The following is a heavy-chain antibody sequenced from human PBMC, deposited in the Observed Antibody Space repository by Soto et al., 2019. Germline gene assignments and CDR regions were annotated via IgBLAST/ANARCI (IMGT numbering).Heavy chain of an antibody. CDR2: IYPGDSDT. CDR1: GYSCTNYK. CDR3: ARAYCSGASCYLFGNY. V-gene: IGHV5-51*01. D-gene: IGHD2-2*01. Sequence: PGESLKISCQGSGYSCTNYKIGWVRQMPGKGLEWMGIIYPGDSDTRYSPSFQGQVTISADRSISTAYLQWTSLKASDTAMYYCARAYCSGASCYLFGNYWGPGTLVTVSS. J-gene: IGHJ4*02.